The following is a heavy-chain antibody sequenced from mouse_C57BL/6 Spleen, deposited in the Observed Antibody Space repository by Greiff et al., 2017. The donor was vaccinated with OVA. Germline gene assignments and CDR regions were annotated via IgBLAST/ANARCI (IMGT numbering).Heavy chain of an antibody. CDR3: TREGDDGYYNGY. Sequence: VQLQQSGAELVRPGASVTLSCKASGYTFTDYEMHWVKQTPVHGLEWIGAIDPETGGTASNQKFKGKAILTADKSPSTAYMELRSLTSEDSAVYYCTREGDDGYYNGYWGQGTTLTVSS. CDR1: GYTFTDYE. D-gene: IGHD2-3*01. V-gene: IGHV1-15*01. CDR2: IDPETGGT. J-gene: IGHJ2*01.